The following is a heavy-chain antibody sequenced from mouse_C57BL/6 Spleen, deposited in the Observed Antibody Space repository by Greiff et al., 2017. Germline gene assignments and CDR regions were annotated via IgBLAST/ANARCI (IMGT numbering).Heavy chain of an antibody. CDR1: GYTFTSYT. CDR2: INPSSGYT. V-gene: IGHV1-4*01. CDR3: ARGPIVAYYFDY. Sequence: VQLQESGAELARPGASVKMSCKASGYTFTSYTMHWVKQRPGQGLEWIGYINPSSGYTKYNQKFKDKATLTADKSSSTAYMQLSILTSVDSAVYDCARGPIVAYYFDYWGQGTTLTVSS. D-gene: IGHD1-1*01. J-gene: IGHJ2*01.